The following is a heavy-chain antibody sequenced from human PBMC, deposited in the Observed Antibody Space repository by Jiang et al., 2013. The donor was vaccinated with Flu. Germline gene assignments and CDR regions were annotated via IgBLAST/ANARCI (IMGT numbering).Heavy chain of an antibody. V-gene: IGHV7-4-1*02. J-gene: IGHJ4*02. D-gene: IGHD3-10*01. CDR1: GYAFTSYA. CDR3: ARPHYGSGSYSIDY. CDR2: INTNTGNP. Sequence: SELKKPGASVKVSCKASGYAFTSYAMNWVRQAPGQGLEWMGWINTNTGNPTYAQGFTGRFVFSLDTSVSTAYLQISSLKAEDTAVYYCARPHYGSGSYSIDYWGQGTLVTVSS.